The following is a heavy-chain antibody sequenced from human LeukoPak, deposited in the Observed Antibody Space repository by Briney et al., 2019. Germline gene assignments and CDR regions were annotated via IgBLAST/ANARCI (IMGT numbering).Heavy chain of an antibody. CDR3: ARENISPGIAAPSDYYYYYMDV. Sequence: SETLSLTCTVSGYSISSGYYWGWIRQPPGKGLDWIGSIYYSGSTYYNPSLKSRVTISVDTSKNQFSLKLSFVTAADTAVYYCARENISPGIAAPSDYYYYYMDVWGKGTTVTVSS. CDR2: IYYSGST. V-gene: IGHV4-38-2*02. CDR1: GYSISSGYY. D-gene: IGHD6-13*01. J-gene: IGHJ6*03.